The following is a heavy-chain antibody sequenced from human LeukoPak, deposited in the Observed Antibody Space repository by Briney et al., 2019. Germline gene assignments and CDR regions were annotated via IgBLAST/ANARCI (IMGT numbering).Heavy chain of an antibody. D-gene: IGHD3-22*01. V-gene: IGHV5-51*01. J-gene: IGHJ4*02. CDR2: IYPGDSDT. CDR3: ARLDDSSGYYSYFDY. CDR1: GYRFTNYW. Sequence: GESLKISCKGSGYRFTNYWIGWVRQMPGKGLEWMGIIYPGDSDTKYSPSFQGQVTISADKSINTASLQWSSLKASDTAMYYCARLDDSSGYYSYFDYWARELWSPSPQ.